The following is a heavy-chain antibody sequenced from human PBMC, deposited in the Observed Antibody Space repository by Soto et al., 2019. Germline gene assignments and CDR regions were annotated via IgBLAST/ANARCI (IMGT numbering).Heavy chain of an antibody. CDR1: GGSFSGYY. V-gene: IGHV4-34*01. CDR3: ARGVSRRGYQLLSHNKFDY. CDR2: INHSGST. Sequence: SETLSLTCAVYGGSFSGYYWSWIRQPPGKGLEWIGEINHSGSTNYNPSLKSRVTISVDTSKNQFSLKLSSVTAADTAVYYCARGVSRRGYQLLSHNKFDYWGQGTLVTVSS. D-gene: IGHD2-2*01. J-gene: IGHJ4*02.